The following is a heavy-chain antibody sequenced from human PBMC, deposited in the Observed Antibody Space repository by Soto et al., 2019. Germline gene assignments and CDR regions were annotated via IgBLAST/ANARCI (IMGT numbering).Heavy chain of an antibody. CDR3: AGELKGGPAAGAFDL. CDR2: IYYSGST. V-gene: IGHV4-59*12. CDR1: GGSISSYY. J-gene: IGHJ3*01. D-gene: IGHD6-25*01. Sequence: SETLSLTCTVSGGSISSYYWSWIRQSPGKGLEWIGYIYYSGSTNYNPSLKSRITLSIDTSKNQFSLHLNSVTAADTAVYSCAGELKGGPAAGAFDLWGQGTMVTVSS.